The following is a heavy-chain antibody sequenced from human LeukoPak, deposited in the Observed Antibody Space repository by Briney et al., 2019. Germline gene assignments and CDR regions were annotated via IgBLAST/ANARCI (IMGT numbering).Heavy chain of an antibody. V-gene: IGHV4-59*08. D-gene: IGHD3-22*01. CDR2: IYYSGST. CDR3: ARHFRYDSSGYLFDY. CDR1: GGSISSYY. J-gene: IGHJ4*02. Sequence: SETLSLTCTVSGGSISSYYWSWIRQPPGKGLEWIGYIYYSGSTNYNPSLKSRVTISVDTSKNQFSLKLSSVTAADTAVYYCARHFRYDSSGYLFDYWGRGTLVTVSS.